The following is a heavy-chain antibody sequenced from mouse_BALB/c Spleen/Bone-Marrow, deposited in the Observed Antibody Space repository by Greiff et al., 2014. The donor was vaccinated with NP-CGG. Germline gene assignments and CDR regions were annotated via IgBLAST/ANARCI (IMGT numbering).Heavy chain of an antibody. CDR3: ARGRTTVVSDY. Sequence: QVQLQQSGAEVVKPGASVKVSCKASGHTFTNYWMQWVKQRPGQSLEWIGEIEPSDSYTNYNQDFKGKATLTVDKSSSTAYMQLSSLTSEDSAVYYCARGRTTVVSDYWGQGTSLAVSS. V-gene: IGHV1-69*02. CDR2: IEPSDSYT. J-gene: IGHJ2*02. D-gene: IGHD1-1*01. CDR1: GHTFTNYW.